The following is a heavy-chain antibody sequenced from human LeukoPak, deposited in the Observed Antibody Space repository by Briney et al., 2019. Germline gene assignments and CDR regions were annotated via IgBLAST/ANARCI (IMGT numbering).Heavy chain of an antibody. CDR2: IYYSGST. V-gene: IGHV4-59*08. Sequence: SETLSLTCTVSGGSISSYYWSWIRQPPGKGLEWIGYIYYSGSTNYNPSLKSRVTISVDTSKNQFSLKLSPVTAADTAVYYCARHVGAFDIWGQGTMVTVSS. CDR1: GGSISSYY. CDR3: ARHVGAFDI. J-gene: IGHJ3*02.